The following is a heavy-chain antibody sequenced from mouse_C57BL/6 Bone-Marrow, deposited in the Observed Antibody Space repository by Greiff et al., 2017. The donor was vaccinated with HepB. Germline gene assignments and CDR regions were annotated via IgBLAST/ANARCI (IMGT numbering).Heavy chain of an antibody. Sequence: QVQLQQPGAELVRPGASVKLSCKASGYTFTSYWMHWVKQRPGQGLEWIGVIDPSDSYTNYNQKFKGKATLTVDKSSSTAYMQLSSLTSEDSAVYYCASLDYWGQGTTLTVSS. CDR2: IDPSDSYT. J-gene: IGHJ2*01. CDR1: GYTFTSYW. V-gene: IGHV1-59*01. CDR3: ASLDY.